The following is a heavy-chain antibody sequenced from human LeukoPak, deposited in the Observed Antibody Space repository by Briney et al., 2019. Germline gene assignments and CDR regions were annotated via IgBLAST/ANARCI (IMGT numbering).Heavy chain of an antibody. D-gene: IGHD6-19*01. J-gene: IGHJ3*02. CDR3: ARGRGRVAGTVKINDAFDI. V-gene: IGHV1-2*02. Sequence: ASVKVSCKASGYTFTGYYVHWVRQAPGQGLEWMGWINPNSGGTNYAQKFQGRVTMTRDTSISTAYMELSRLRSDDTAVYYCARGRGRVAGTVKINDAFDIWGQGTMVTVSS. CDR2: INPNSGGT. CDR1: GYTFTGYY.